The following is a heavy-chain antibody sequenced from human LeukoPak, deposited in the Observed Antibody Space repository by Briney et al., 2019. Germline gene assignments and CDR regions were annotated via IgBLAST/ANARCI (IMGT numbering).Heavy chain of an antibody. CDR2: IIPILGIA. Sequence: GSSVKVSCKASGGTFSSYAISWVRQAPGQGLEWMRRIIPILGIANYAQKFQGRVTMTRDTSISTAYMELSRLRSDDTAVYYCASFGGMFDYWGQGTLVTASS. J-gene: IGHJ4*02. V-gene: IGHV1-69*04. CDR3: ASFGGMFDY. CDR1: GGTFSSYA. D-gene: IGHD3-10*01.